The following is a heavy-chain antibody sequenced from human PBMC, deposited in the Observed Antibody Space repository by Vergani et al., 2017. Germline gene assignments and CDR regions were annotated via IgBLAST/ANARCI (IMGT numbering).Heavy chain of an antibody. CDR1: GFTVSSNY. V-gene: IGHV3-66*02. CDR3: ASDYASNYYYYCMDV. D-gene: IGHD4-17*01. Sequence: EVQLVEPGGGLVQPGGSLRLSCAASGFTVSSNYMSWVRPAQGKGLEWVSVIYSGGSTYYADSVKGRFTISRDNSKNTLYLQRNSLRAEDTAVYYCASDYASNYYYYCMDVWGQGTTVTVSS. CDR2: IYSGGST. J-gene: IGHJ6*02.